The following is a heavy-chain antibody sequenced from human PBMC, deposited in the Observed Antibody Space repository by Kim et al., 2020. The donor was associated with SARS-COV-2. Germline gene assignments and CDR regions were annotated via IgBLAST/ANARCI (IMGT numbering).Heavy chain of an antibody. CDR3: ARDVGTGGYSYGALDY. CDR2: IYYSGST. Sequence: SETLSLTCTVSGGSISSSSYYWGWIRQPPGKGLEWIGSIYYSGSTYYNPSLKSRVTISVDTSKNQFSLKLSSVTAADTAVYYCARDVGTGGYSYGALDYWGQGTLVTVSS. D-gene: IGHD5-18*01. V-gene: IGHV4-39*07. J-gene: IGHJ4*02. CDR1: GGSISSSSYY.